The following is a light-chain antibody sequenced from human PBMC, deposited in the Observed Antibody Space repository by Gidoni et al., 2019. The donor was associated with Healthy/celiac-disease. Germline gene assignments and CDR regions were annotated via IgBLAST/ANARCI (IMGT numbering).Light chain of an antibody. CDR1: SSNTGAGYD. Sequence: QSVLTQPPSVSGAPGQGVTISCTGSSSNTGAGYDVHWYQQLPGTAPKLLIYGNSNRPSGVPDRFSGSKSGTSASLAITGLQAEDEADYYCQSYDSSLSGPVVFGGGTKLTVL. V-gene: IGLV1-40*01. J-gene: IGLJ2*01. CDR2: GNS. CDR3: QSYDSSLSGPVV.